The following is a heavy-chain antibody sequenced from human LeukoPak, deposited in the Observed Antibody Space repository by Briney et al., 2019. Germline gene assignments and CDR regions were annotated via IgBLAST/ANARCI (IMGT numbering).Heavy chain of an antibody. Sequence: GGSLRLSCAASGFTFSSYWMSWVRQAPGKGLEWVANIKQDGSEKYYVDSVKGRFTISRDNAKNSLYLQMNSQRAEDTAVYYCARERTQFGENINGMDVWGQGTTVTVSS. CDR3: ARERTQFGENINGMDV. J-gene: IGHJ6*02. CDR2: IKQDGSEK. D-gene: IGHD3-10*01. CDR1: GFTFSSYW. V-gene: IGHV3-7*01.